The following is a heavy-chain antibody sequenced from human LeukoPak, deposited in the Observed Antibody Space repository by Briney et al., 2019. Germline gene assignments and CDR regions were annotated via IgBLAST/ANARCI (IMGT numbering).Heavy chain of an antibody. CDR2: INHSGST. D-gene: IGHD5-24*01. J-gene: IGHJ4*02. Sequence: SETLSLTCAVYGGSFSGYYWSWIRQPPGKGLEWIGEINHSGSTNYNPSLKSRVTISVDTSKNQFSLKLSSVTAADTAVYYCATGRDGYRRYDYWGQGTLVTVSS. V-gene: IGHV4-34*01. CDR1: GGSFSGYY. CDR3: ATGRDGYRRYDY.